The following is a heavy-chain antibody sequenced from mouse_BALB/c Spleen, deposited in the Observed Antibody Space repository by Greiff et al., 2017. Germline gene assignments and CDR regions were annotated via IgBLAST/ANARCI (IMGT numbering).Heavy chain of an antibody. J-gene: IGHJ4*01. Sequence: EGQGVESGGGLVQPGGSLKLSCAASGFTFSSYGMSWVRQTPDKRLELVATINSNGGSTYYPDSVKGRFTISRDNAKNTLYLQMSSLKSEDTAMYYCARDRGYYGMDYWGQGTSVTVSS. CDR2: INSNGGST. CDR3: ARDRGYYGMDY. D-gene: IGHD3-3*01. V-gene: IGHV5-6-3*01. CDR1: GFTFSSYG.